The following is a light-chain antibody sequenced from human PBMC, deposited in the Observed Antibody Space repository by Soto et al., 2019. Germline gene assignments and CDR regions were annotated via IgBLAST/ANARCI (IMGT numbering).Light chain of an antibody. J-gene: IGKJ1*01. CDR2: DAS. CDR3: QQSYNSPQT. Sequence: DIQMTQSPSTLSASVGDRVTITCRASQSISSWLAWYQQKPGKAPKLLIYDASSLESGVPSRFSGSGSGTEFTLTISSLQPEDFATDSCQQSYNSPQTFGQGTKVDIK. CDR1: QSISSW. V-gene: IGKV1-5*01.